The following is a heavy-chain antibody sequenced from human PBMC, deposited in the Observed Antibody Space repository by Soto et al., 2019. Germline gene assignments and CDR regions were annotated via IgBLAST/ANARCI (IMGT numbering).Heavy chain of an antibody. J-gene: IGHJ6*02. V-gene: IGHV3-30*18. CDR3: ANQLSRYYGMDV. CDR1: GFTFSSYG. D-gene: IGHD6-13*01. CDR2: ISYDGSNK. Sequence: GGSLRLSCAASGFTFSSYGMHWVRQAPGKGLEWVAVISYDGSNKYYADSVKGRFTISRDNSKNTLYLQMNSLRAEDTAVYYCANQLSRYYGMDVWGQGTTVTVSS.